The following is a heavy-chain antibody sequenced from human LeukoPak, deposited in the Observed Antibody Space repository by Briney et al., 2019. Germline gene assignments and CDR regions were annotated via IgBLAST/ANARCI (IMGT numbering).Heavy chain of an antibody. CDR1: GFTFSDYY. CDR3: AGQNSSSWYHYYYYYYGMDV. CDR2: ISSSSSYT. Sequence: GALRLSCAASGFTFSDYYMSWIRQAPGKGLEWVSYISSSSSYTNYADSVKGRFTISKDNAKNSLYLQMNSLRAEDTAVYYCAGQNSSSWYHYYYYYYGMDVWGKGTTVTVSS. V-gene: IGHV3-11*06. J-gene: IGHJ6*04. D-gene: IGHD6-13*01.